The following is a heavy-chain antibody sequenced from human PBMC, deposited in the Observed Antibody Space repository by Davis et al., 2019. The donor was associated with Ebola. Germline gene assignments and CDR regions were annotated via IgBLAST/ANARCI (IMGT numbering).Heavy chain of an antibody. CDR2: INPSGGST. CDR1: GYTFTSYY. Sequence: ASVKVSCKASGYTFTSYYMHWVRQAPGQGLEWMGIINPSGGSTSYAQKFQGRVTMTRDTSTSTVYMELSSLRSEDTAVYYCARDKGYSGSYFGEGDYWGQGTLVTVSS. D-gene: IGHD1-26*01. J-gene: IGHJ4*02. V-gene: IGHV1-46*01. CDR3: ARDKGYSGSYFGEGDY.